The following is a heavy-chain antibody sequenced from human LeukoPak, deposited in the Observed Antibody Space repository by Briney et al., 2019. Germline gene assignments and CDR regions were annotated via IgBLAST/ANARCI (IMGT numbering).Heavy chain of an antibody. J-gene: IGHJ5*02. Sequence: GASVKVSCKASGYTFTSYGISWVRRAPGQGLEWMGWISAYNGNTNYAQKLQGRVTMTTDTSTSTAYMELRSLRSDDTAVYYCARVPKIGYSSSWYPNRRWFDPWGQGTLVTVSS. V-gene: IGHV1-18*01. CDR1: GYTFTSYG. CDR3: ARVPKIGYSSSWYPNRRWFDP. CDR2: ISAYNGNT. D-gene: IGHD6-13*01.